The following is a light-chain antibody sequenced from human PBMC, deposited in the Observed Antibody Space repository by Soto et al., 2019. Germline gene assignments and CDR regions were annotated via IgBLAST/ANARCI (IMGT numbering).Light chain of an antibody. J-gene: IGKJ5*01. CDR2: GAS. CDR3: QQYNNWPFIT. V-gene: IGKV3-15*01. Sequence: EIVMMQSPATLSVSPGERATLSCRASQTVGSNLAWYQQKVGQAPRLLIYGASTRATGIPVRFSGSGSGTEFTLTISSLQSEDFAVYYCQQYNNWPFITFGQGTRLEIK. CDR1: QTVGSN.